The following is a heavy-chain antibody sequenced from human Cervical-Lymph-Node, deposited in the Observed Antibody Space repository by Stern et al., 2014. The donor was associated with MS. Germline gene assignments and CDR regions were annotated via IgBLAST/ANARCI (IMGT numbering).Heavy chain of an antibody. CDR2: LSYDGTNE. D-gene: IGHD3-3*01. CDR1: GFTFSTFA. V-gene: IGHV3-30*04. J-gene: IGHJ6*02. Sequence: QDQLVESGGGVVQPGGSLRLSCVASGFTFSTFAMHWVRQPPGKGLEWVAVLSYDGTNEYYADSVKGRVTISRDNSKNTLFLQVNSVTTEDTAVYYCARDPTFTMFGLVGAVYYGMDTWGQGTTVTVSS. CDR3: ARDPTFTMFGLVGAVYYGMDT.